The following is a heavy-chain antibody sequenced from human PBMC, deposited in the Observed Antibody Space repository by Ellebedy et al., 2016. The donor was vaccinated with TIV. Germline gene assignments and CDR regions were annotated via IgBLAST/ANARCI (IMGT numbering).Heavy chain of an antibody. CDR3: ARTAYYGMDV. CDR2: INPNSGGT. V-gene: IGHV1-2*02. CDR1: GYTFAGYY. Sequence: AASVKVSCKTSGYTFAGYYIHWVRQAPGQGLEWMGWINPNSGGTNYVQKFQGRVTMTRDTSITTVYMELSRLRSDDTAVYYCARTAYYGMDVWGQGTTVTVSS. J-gene: IGHJ6*02.